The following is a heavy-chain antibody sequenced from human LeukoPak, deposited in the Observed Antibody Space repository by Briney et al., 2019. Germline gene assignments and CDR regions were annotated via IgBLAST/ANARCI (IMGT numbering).Heavy chain of an antibody. V-gene: IGHV4-61*02. J-gene: IGHJ6*03. CDR3: ARDYASYYYYYMDV. CDR2: IYTSGST. CDR1: GGSISSVSYY. Sequence: SETLSLTCTVSGGSISSVSYYWSWIRQPAGKGLEWIGRIYTSGSTNYNPSLKSRVTISVDTSKNQFSLKLSSVTAADTAVYYCARDYASYYYYYMDVWGKGTTVTVSS. D-gene: IGHD2-2*01.